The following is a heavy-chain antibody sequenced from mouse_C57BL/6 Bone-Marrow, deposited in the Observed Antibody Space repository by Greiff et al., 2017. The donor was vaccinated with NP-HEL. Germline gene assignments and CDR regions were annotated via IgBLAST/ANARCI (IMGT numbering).Heavy chain of an antibody. CDR1: GYAFSSSW. D-gene: IGHD1-1*01. CDR2: IYPGDGDT. J-gene: IGHJ2*01. CDR3: AIFYYGSSSWNFDY. V-gene: IGHV1-82*01. Sequence: VQLQQSGPELVKPGASVKISCKASGYAFSSSWMNWVKQRPGKGLEWIGRIYPGDGDTNYNGKFKGKATLTADKSSSTAFMQLSSLTSEDSAVYFCAIFYYGSSSWNFDYWGQGTTLTVSS.